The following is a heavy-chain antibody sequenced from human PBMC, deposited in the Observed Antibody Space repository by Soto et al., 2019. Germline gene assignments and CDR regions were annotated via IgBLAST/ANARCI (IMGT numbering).Heavy chain of an antibody. CDR3: ARESAPAAMIRYYYYYYYMDV. V-gene: IGHV3-7*01. Sequence: GGSLRLSCAASGFTFSSYWMSWVRQAPGKGLEWVANIKQDGSEKYYVDSVKGRFTISRDNAKNSLYLQMNSLRAEDTAVYYCARESAPAAMIRYYYYYYYMDVWGKGTTVTVSS. J-gene: IGHJ6*03. CDR2: IKQDGSEK. D-gene: IGHD2-2*01. CDR1: GFTFSSYW.